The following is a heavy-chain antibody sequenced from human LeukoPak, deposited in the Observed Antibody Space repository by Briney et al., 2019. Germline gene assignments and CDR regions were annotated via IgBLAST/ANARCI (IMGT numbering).Heavy chain of an antibody. CDR3: ARGTVGGSYFDY. J-gene: IGHJ4*02. CDR2: IKQDGSEK. Sequence: PGGSLRLSCVASEFIFSNYWMSWVRQAPGKGLEWVANIKQDGSEKYFVDFVKGRFTISRDNAKNSLYLQMNSLRAEDTAVYYCARGTVGGSYFDYWGQGTLVTVSS. V-gene: IGHV3-7*03. CDR1: EFIFSNYW. D-gene: IGHD1-26*01.